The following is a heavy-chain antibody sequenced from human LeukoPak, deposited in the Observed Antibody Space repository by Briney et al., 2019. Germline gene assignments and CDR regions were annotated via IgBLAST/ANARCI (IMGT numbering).Heavy chain of an antibody. V-gene: IGHV4-34*01. D-gene: IGHD6-19*01. CDR1: GGSFSGYY. CDR2: INHSGST. CDR3: AKRSSGWYKSAFDI. J-gene: IGHJ3*02. Sequence: PSETLSLTCAVYGGSFSGYYWSWIRQPPGKGLEWIGEINHSGSTNYNPSLKSRVTISVDTSKNQFSLKLSSVTAADTAVYYCAKRSSGWYKSAFDIWGQGTMVTVSS.